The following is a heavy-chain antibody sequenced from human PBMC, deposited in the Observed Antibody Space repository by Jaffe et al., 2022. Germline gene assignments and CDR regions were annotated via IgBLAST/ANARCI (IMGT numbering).Heavy chain of an antibody. CDR2: IYHSGST. Sequence: QVQLQESGPGLVKPSETLSLTCAVSGYSISSGYYWGWIRQPPGKGLEWIGSIYHSGSTYYNPSLKSRVTISVDTSKNQFSLKLSSVTAADTAVYYCARHEDYYDSSDHFDYWGQGTLVTVSS. D-gene: IGHD3-22*01. J-gene: IGHJ4*02. CDR1: GYSISSGYY. V-gene: IGHV4-38-2*01. CDR3: ARHEDYYDSSDHFDY.